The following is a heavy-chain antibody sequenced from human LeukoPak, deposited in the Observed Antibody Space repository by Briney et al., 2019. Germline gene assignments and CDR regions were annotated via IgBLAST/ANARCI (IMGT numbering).Heavy chain of an antibody. D-gene: IGHD3-10*01. Sequence: GGSLRLYCAASGVTFSSDWMSWVLQAPGEGLEWVANIKQDGSEKYYVDSVKSRVTISRDNAKNSLYLQMNSLRAEDTAVYYCARDRWWFGELFRSFYYYYGMDVWGQGTTVTVSS. V-gene: IGHV3-7*01. CDR1: GVTFSSDW. CDR2: IKQDGSEK. J-gene: IGHJ6*02. CDR3: ARDRWWFGELFRSFYYYYGMDV.